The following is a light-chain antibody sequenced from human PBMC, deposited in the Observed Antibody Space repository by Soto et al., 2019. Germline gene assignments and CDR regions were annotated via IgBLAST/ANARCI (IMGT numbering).Light chain of an antibody. CDR3: QHYGRSPTWT. V-gene: IGKV3-20*01. J-gene: IGKJ1*01. Sequence: EIVLTQSPGTLSLSPGERATLSCRASQSITSNFLAWYQQKPGQAPRLLIYAATSRATGIPHRFSGSGSGTDFTLAISRLEPEDFAVYYCQHYGRSPTWTFGQGNKVEIK. CDR1: QSITSNF. CDR2: AAT.